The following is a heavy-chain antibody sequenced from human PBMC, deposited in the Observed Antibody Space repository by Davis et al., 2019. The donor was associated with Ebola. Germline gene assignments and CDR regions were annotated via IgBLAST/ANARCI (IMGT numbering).Heavy chain of an antibody. V-gene: IGHV1-3*01. CDR3: ARDRGVVIAPWYMDV. Sequence: AASVKVSCKASGYTFTSCTMHWVRQAPGQRLEWMGWINAGNGNTKYSQKFQGRVTITRDTSASTAYMELSSLRSEDTAVYYCARDRGVVIAPWYMDVWGKGTTVIVSS. J-gene: IGHJ6*03. CDR2: INAGNGNT. CDR1: GYTFTSCT. D-gene: IGHD2-21*01.